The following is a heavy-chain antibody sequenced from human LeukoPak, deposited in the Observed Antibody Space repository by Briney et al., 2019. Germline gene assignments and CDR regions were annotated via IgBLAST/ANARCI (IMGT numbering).Heavy chain of an antibody. CDR2: LSSSSDYI. D-gene: IGHD5-12*01. Sequence: GGSLRLSCAASGFTFTNYNMDWVRQAPGKGLEWVSFLSSSSDYISYADSVKGRFTISRDNAKNSLFLQMNSLRAEDTAIYYCAKRKYSDSDLRAFDIWGQGTMVTVSS. CDR1: GFTFTNYN. V-gene: IGHV3-21*01. J-gene: IGHJ3*02. CDR3: AKRKYSDSDLRAFDI.